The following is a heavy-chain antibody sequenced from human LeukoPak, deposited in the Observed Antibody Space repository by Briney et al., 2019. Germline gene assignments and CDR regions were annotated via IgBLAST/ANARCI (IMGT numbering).Heavy chain of an antibody. V-gene: IGHV3-21*01. Sequence: GGSLRLSCAASGFTFSSYSMNWVRQAPGKGLEWVSSISSSSSYIYYADSVKGRFTISRDNAKNSLYLKMNSLRAEDTAVYYCARDSHYLIAARPDYWGQGTLVTVSS. CDR1: GFTFSSYS. CDR2: ISSSSSYI. CDR3: ARDSHYLIAARPDY. D-gene: IGHD6-6*01. J-gene: IGHJ4*02.